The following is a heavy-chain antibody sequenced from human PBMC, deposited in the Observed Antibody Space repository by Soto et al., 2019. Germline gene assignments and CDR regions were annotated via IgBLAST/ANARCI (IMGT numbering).Heavy chain of an antibody. CDR1: GYTFTSYA. CDR3: ARYRKQWELLGYYYGMDV. CDR2: INAGNGNT. J-gene: IGHJ6*02. Sequence: VASVKVSCKASGYTFTSYAMHWVRQAPGQRLEWMGWINAGNGNTKYSQKFQGRVTITRDTSASTAYMELSSLRSEDTAVYYCARYRKQWELLGYYYGMDVWGQGTTVTVSS. V-gene: IGHV1-3*01. D-gene: IGHD1-26*01.